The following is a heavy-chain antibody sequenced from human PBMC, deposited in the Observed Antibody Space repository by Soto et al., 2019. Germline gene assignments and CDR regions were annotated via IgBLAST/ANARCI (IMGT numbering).Heavy chain of an antibody. CDR2: IKSKTDGGAT. J-gene: IGHJ5*02. CDR1: GFTFSNAW. Sequence: GGSLRLSCAASGFTFSNAWMSWVRQAPGKGLEWVGRIKSKTDGGATDYAAPVKGRFTISRDDSKNTLYLQMNSLKTEDTAVYYCTTEVVTAMRGWYGHLNWFATWGKGTLVTVYS. V-gene: IGHV3-15*01. CDR3: TTEVVTAMRGWYGHLNWFAT. D-gene: IGHD2-21*02.